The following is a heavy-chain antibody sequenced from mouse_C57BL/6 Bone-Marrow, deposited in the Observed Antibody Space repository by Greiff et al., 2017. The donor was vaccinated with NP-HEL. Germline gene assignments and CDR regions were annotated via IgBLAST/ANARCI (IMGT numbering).Heavy chain of an antibody. Sequence: EVQRVESEGGLVQPGSSMKLSCTTSGFTFSDYYMAWVRQVPEKGLDWVANINYDGSSTYYLDSSKSRFIISRDNAKNILYLQMSSLKSEDTATYYCAREGGLRRRTYAMDYWGQGTSVTVSS. V-gene: IGHV5-16*01. D-gene: IGHD2-4*01. J-gene: IGHJ4*01. CDR2: INYDGSST. CDR3: AREGGLRRRTYAMDY. CDR1: GFTFSDYY.